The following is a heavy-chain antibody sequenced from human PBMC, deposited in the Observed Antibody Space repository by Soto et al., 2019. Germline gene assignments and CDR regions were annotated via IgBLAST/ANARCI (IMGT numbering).Heavy chain of an antibody. V-gene: IGHV3-15*07. J-gene: IGHJ6*02. CDR1: DFTFSNAW. CDR3: TTDLAYYDFFAGMDV. CDR2: IKSKTDGGTT. D-gene: IGHD3-3*01. Sequence: GGSLRLSCAASDFTFSNAWMNWVRQAPGKGLEWVGRIKSKTDGGTTDYAAPVKGRFTISRDDSKNTLYLQMNSLKTEDTAVYYCTTDLAYYDFFAGMDVWGQGTTVTVSS.